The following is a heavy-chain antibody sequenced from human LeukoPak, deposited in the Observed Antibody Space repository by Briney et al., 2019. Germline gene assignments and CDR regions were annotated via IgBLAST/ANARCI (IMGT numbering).Heavy chain of an antibody. Sequence: PSETLSLTCTVSGGSISSYYWSWIRQPPGKGLEWIGYIYYSGSTNYNPSLKSRVTISVDTSKNQFSLKLSSVTAADTAVYYCARARGLNYYGSGSYYFDYWGQGTLVTVSS. CDR1: GGSISSYY. V-gene: IGHV4-59*01. CDR3: ARARGLNYYGSGSYYFDY. CDR2: IYYSGST. D-gene: IGHD3-10*01. J-gene: IGHJ4*02.